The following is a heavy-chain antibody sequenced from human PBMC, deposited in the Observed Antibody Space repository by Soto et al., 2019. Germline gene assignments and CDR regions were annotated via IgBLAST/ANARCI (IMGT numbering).Heavy chain of an antibody. CDR2: MNPNSGNT. D-gene: IGHD2-21*01. J-gene: IGHJ5*02. CDR1: GYTFTSYD. V-gene: IGHV1-8*01. CDR3: ARDVSWSGFDP. Sequence: QVQLVQSGAEMKKPGASVKVSCKASGYTFTSYDIHWVRQATGQGLEWMGWMNPNSGNTGYAQRFKGRVTMTRNTSRSTAYMELSSLRSEDTAVYYCARDVSWSGFDPWGQGTLVTVSS.